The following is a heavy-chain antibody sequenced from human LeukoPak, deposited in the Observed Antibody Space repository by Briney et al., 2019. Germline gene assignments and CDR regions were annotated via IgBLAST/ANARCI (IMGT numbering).Heavy chain of an antibody. Sequence: PGGSLRLSCAASGFTFISYAIHWVRQAPGKGLEWVSSISSSSNYIYYADSVKGRFTISRDNAKNSLYLQMNSLRAEDTAVYYCARGPLGEYFDYWGQGTLVTVSS. D-gene: IGHD3-16*01. CDR2: ISSSSNYI. J-gene: IGHJ4*02. CDR1: GFTFISYA. V-gene: IGHV3-21*01. CDR3: ARGPLGEYFDY.